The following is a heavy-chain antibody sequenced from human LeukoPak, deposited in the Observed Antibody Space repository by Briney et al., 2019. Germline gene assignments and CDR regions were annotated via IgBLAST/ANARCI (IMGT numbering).Heavy chain of an antibody. J-gene: IGHJ4*02. CDR3: AKDHGINGGSMPYYFNY. D-gene: IGHD3-16*01. V-gene: IGHV3-23*01. Sequence: GGSLRLSCAASGYTFSTYVMSWVRQAPGKGLEWVSSIIGTGGSTYYADSVKGRFTISRDNSKNTLYLQMNSLRAEDTAMYYCAKDHGINGGSMPYYFNYWGQGTLVTVSS. CDR1: GYTFSTYV. CDR2: IIGTGGST.